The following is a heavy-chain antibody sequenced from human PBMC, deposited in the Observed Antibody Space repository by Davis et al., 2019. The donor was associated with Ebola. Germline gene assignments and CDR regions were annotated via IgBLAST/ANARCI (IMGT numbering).Heavy chain of an antibody. CDR2: VSGRGVST. D-gene: IGHD1-26*01. Sequence: CVTSGFTFHTPAIIWVRQAPRTGLEWVSGVSGRGVSTYYADSVKGRFTVSRDNSKNMLYLQMNSLRVEETAVYFCAKAPGGSRVPVAVRWTAFDFWGQGTMVNVSS. J-gene: IGHJ3*01. CDR1: GFTFHTPA. V-gene: IGHV3-23*01. CDR3: AKAPGGSRVPVAVRWTAFDF.